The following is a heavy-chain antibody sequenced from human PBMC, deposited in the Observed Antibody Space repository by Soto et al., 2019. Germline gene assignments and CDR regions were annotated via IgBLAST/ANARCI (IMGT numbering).Heavy chain of an antibody. J-gene: IGHJ6*02. CDR3: ARHSAGYSSSWYRYYYYGMDV. CDR2: IYPGDSDT. Sequence: GESLKISCKGSGYSFTSYWIGWVRQMPGKGLEWMGIIYPGDSDTRYIPSFQGQVTISADKSISTAYLQWSSLKASDTAMYYCARHSAGYSSSWYRYYYYGMDVWGQGTTVTVSS. D-gene: IGHD6-13*01. CDR1: GYSFTSYW. V-gene: IGHV5-51*01.